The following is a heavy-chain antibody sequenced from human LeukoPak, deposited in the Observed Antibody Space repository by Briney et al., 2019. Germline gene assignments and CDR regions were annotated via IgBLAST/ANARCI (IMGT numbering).Heavy chain of an antibody. J-gene: IGHJ4*02. Sequence: GASVKVSCKASGYTFTDYYMHWMPQAPGQGLEWMGRINLNSGVTNYAQRCQGRVTMTRDTSISTAYMELIRLRSDDTAVYYCARETGGSSLIYFDSWGQGTLVTVSS. CDR3: ARETGGSSLIYFDS. CDR2: INLNSGVT. V-gene: IGHV1-2*06. D-gene: IGHD1-26*01. CDR1: GYTFTDYY.